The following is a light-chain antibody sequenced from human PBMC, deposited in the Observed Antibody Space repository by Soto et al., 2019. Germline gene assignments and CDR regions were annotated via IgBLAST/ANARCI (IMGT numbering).Light chain of an antibody. V-gene: IGKV3-11*01. CDR3: QQRRNWPRT. J-gene: IGKJ1*01. Sequence: EIVLTQSPATLSLSPGERATLSCSASQSVSSYLAWYQQKPGQAPRLLIYDASNRATGIPARFSGSGSGTDFTLTIRSLEPEDFAVYYCQQRRNWPRTFGQGTKVEIK. CDR2: DAS. CDR1: QSVSSY.